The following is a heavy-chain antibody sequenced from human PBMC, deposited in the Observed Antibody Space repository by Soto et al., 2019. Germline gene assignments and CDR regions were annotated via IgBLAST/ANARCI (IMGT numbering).Heavy chain of an antibody. J-gene: IGHJ6*02. V-gene: IGHV4-39*01. Sequence: SETLSLTCTVSGGSISSSSYYWGWIRQPPGKGLEWIGSIYYSGSTYYNPSLKSRVTISVDTSKNQFSLKLSSVTAADTAVYYCARQSRRLDYYYGMDVWGQGTTVTVSS. CDR3: ARQSRRLDYYYGMDV. CDR1: GGSISSSSYY. CDR2: IYYSGST.